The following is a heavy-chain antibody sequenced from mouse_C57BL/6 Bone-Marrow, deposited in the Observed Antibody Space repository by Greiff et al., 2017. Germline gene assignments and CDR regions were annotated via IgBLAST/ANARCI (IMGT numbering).Heavy chain of an antibody. V-gene: IGHV1-39*01. CDR2: INPNYGTT. D-gene: IGHD2-3*01. CDR3: ARFPYDGYHDPDWFAY. CDR1: GYSFTDYN. J-gene: IGHJ3*01. Sequence: LEESGPELVKPGASVKISCKASGYSFTDYNMNWVKQSNGKSLEWIGVINPNYGTTSYNQKFKGKATLTVDQSSSTAYMQRNSLTSEDAAVYYCARFPYDGYHDPDWFAYWGQGTLVTVSA.